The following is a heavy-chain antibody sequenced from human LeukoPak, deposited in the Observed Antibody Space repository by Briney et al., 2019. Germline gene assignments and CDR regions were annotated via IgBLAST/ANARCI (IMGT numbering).Heavy chain of an antibody. CDR1: GFTFSDYY. CDR2: ISSSSYT. CDR3: ARGGGITMVRGVSDAFDI. J-gene: IGHJ3*02. D-gene: IGHD3-10*01. Sequence: GGSLRLSCAASGFTFSDYYMSWIRQAPGKGLEGVSYISSSSYTNYADSVKGRFTISRDNAKNSLYLQMNSLRAEDTAVYYCARGGGITMVRGVSDAFDIWGQGTMVTVSS. V-gene: IGHV3-11*06.